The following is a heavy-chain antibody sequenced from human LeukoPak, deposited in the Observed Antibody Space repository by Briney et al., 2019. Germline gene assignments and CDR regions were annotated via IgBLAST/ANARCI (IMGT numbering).Heavy chain of an antibody. J-gene: IGHJ4*02. Sequence: PSETLSLTCAVYGGSFSGYYWSWIRQPPGKGLEWFGEINHSGSTNYNPSLKSRVTISVDTSKNQFSLKLSSVTATDTAVYYCAREGYDSSGYYLYWGQGTLVTVSS. D-gene: IGHD3-22*01. V-gene: IGHV4-34*01. CDR3: AREGYDSSGYYLY. CDR2: INHSGST. CDR1: GGSFSGYY.